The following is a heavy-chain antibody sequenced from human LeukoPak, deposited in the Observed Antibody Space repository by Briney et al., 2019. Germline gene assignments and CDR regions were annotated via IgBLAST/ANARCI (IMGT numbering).Heavy chain of an antibody. CDR2: ISSSGSTI. J-gene: IGHJ4*02. V-gene: IGHV3-48*02. D-gene: IGHD2-15*01. Sequence: GGSLRLSCAASGFTFSSYSMNWVRQAPGKGLEWVSYISSSGSTIYYADSVKGRFTISRDNAKNSLYLQMNSLRDEDTAVYYCARDRGYCSGGSCLLVYWGQGTLVTVSS. CDR3: ARDRGYCSGGSCLLVY. CDR1: GFTFSSYS.